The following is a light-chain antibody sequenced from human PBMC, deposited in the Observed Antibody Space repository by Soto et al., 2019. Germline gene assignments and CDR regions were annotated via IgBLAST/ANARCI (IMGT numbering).Light chain of an antibody. J-gene: IGKJ1*01. V-gene: IGKV1-33*01. CDR1: QDIATY. CDR3: KQYDNRPPTWT. CDR2: DAS. Sequence: DIQMTKSPSSLSASVGNRVTITCQASQDIATYLNWYQQKPGKAPNLLIYDASNLETGVPSRFSGGGSGTHFTFTISNLQPEDIATYYCKQYDNRPPTWTFGQGTKVEIE.